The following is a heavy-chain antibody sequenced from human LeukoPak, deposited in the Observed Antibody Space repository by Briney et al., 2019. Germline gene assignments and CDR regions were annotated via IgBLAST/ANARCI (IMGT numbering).Heavy chain of an antibody. Sequence: ASVKVSCKASGYTFTGYYMHWVRQAPGQGLEWMGRINPNSGGTNYAQKFQGRVTITADESTSTAYMELSSLRSEDTAVYYCASETGTGSGWYEDWYFDLWGRGTLVTVSS. J-gene: IGHJ2*01. CDR1: GYTFTGYY. D-gene: IGHD6-19*01. CDR2: INPNSGGT. V-gene: IGHV1-2*06. CDR3: ASETGTGSGWYEDWYFDL.